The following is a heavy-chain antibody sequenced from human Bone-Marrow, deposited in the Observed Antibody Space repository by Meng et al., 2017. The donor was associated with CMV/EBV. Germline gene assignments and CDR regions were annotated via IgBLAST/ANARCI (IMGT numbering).Heavy chain of an antibody. CDR2: ISWNSGSI. CDR1: GFTFDDYA. V-gene: IGHV3-9*01. CDR3: AKAGSRGYDFWSGYGNWFDP. D-gene: IGHD3-3*01. J-gene: IGHJ5*02. Sequence: SLKISCAASGFTFDDYAMHWVRQVPGKGLEWVSGISWNSGSIGYADSVKGRFTISRDNAKNSLYLQMNSLRAEDTALYYCAKAGSRGYDFWSGYGNWFDPWGQGTLVTVSS.